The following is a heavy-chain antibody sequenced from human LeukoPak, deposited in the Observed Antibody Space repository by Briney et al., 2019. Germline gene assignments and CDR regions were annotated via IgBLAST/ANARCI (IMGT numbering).Heavy chain of an antibody. CDR2: IYYSGST. CDR3: ARFSYNYWAFDI. Sequence: SETLSLTCTVSGGSISSGGYYWSWIRQHPGKGLEWIGYIYYSGSTYYNPSLKSRVTISVDTSKNQFSLKLGSVTAADTAVYYCARFSYNYWAFDIWGQGTMVTVSS. D-gene: IGHD5-24*01. J-gene: IGHJ3*02. V-gene: IGHV4-31*03. CDR1: GGSISSGGYY.